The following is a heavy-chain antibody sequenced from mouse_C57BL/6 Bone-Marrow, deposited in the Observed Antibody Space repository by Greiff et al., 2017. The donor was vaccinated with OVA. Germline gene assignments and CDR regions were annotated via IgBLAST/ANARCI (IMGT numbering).Heavy chain of an antibody. Sequence: EVKLLEPGGGLVQPGGSLKLSCAASGIAFSRYWMSWVRRAPGQGLEWIGEINPDSSTINYAPSLKDKFIISRDNAKNTLYLQMSKVRSEDTALYYCARQLRLRGYFDYWGQGTTLTVSS. V-gene: IGHV4-1*01. J-gene: IGHJ2*01. D-gene: IGHD3-2*02. CDR2: INPDSSTI. CDR3: ARQLRLRGYFDY. CDR1: GIAFSRYW.